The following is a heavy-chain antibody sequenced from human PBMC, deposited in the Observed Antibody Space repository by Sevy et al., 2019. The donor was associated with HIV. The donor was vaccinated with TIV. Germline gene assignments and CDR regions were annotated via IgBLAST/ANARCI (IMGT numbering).Heavy chain of an antibody. CDR1: GYTFTGYY. CDR2: INPNSGGT. D-gene: IGHD3-10*01. Sequence: ASVKVSCKASGYTFTGYYMHWVRQAPGQGLEWMGWINPNSGGTNYAQKFQGRVTMTRDTSISTAYMELSRLRSDETAVYYCASRMVRGVSGFDYWGQGTLVTVSS. CDR3: ASRMVRGVSGFDY. V-gene: IGHV1-2*02. J-gene: IGHJ4*02.